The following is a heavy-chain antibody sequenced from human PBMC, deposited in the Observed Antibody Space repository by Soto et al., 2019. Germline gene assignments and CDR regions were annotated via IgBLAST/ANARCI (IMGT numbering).Heavy chain of an antibody. CDR3: ARLLAPSVSALGY. D-gene: IGHD1-26*01. CDR2: ISENGDRQ. J-gene: IGHJ4*02. Sequence: LRLSCTVSGLTFSSSSVHWVRQAPGKGLEWVAVISENGDRQYSTDSVRGRFLVSRDTFNNTIYLQMNSLRPEDTGEYFCARLLAPSVSALGYWGQGALVTV. V-gene: IGHV3-30-3*01. CDR1: GLTFSSSS.